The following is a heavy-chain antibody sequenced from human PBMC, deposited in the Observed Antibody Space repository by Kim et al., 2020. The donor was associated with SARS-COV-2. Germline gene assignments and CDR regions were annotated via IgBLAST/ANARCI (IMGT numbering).Heavy chain of an antibody. Sequence: ASVKVSCKASGYTFTSYGISWVRQAPGQGLEWMGWISAYNGNTNYAQKLQGRVTMTTDTSTSTAYMELRSLRSEDTAVYYCARDFSVIAAAADFDYWGQGTLAT. CDR3: ARDFSVIAAAADFDY. D-gene: IGHD6-13*01. J-gene: IGHJ4*02. CDR2: ISAYNGNT. CDR1: GYTFTSYG. V-gene: IGHV1-18*01.